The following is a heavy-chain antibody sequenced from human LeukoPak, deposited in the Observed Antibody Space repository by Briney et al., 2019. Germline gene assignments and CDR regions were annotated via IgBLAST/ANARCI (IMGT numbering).Heavy chain of an antibody. CDR3: ARAGAHYDFWSGYSPLFGLDV. D-gene: IGHD3-3*01. J-gene: IGHJ6*04. CDR1: GGSFSGYY. Sequence: SETLSLTCAVYGGSFSGYYWSWIRQPPGKGLEWIGEINHSGSTNYSPSLKTRVTISVDTSKNQFSLKLSSVTAADTAVYYCARAGAHYDFWSGYSPLFGLDVWGKGTPVTVSS. V-gene: IGHV4-34*01. CDR2: INHSGST.